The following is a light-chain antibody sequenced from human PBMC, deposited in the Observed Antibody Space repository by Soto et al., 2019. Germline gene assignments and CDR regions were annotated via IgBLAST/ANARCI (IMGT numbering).Light chain of an antibody. V-gene: IGKV2-40*01. CDR1: QSLLDSDDGNTY. CDR2: TVS. J-gene: IGKJ1*01. CDR3: QHYNSYSAA. Sequence: DIMMTQTPLSLPVTPVEPASISCGSSQSLLDSDDGNTYLDWYLQKPGQSPQLLIYTVSYRASGVPDRFSGSGSGTEFTLTISSLQPDDFATYYCQHYNSYSAAFGQGTKVDIK.